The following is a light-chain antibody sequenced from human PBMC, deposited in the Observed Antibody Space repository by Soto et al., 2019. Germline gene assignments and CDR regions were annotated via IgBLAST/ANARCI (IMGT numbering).Light chain of an antibody. Sequence: QSALTQPPSVSGTPGQRVSISCSGDSSTFANNYVHWYQQVPGAAPKLLIYRSDQRPSGVPERFSGSKSGTSASLTISGLRPEDEAQYYCAAYTGNWNGPVFGGGTQPTVL. V-gene: IGLV1-47*01. CDR3: AAYTGNWNGPV. CDR1: SSTFANNY. J-gene: IGLJ2*01. CDR2: RSD.